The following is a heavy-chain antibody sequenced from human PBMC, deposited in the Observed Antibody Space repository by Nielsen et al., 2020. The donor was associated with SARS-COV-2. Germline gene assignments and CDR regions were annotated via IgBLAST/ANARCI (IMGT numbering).Heavy chain of an antibody. J-gene: IGHJ6*02. CDR1: GFTFSSYA. CDR3: ARDFMYGSSTRSYYYYGMDV. Sequence: GGSLRLSCAASGFTFSSYAMSWVRQAPGKGLEWVSAISGSGGSTYYADSVKGRFTISRDNSKNTLYLQMNSLRAEDTAVYYCARDFMYGSSTRSYYYYGMDVWGQGTTVTVSS. CDR2: ISGSGGST. V-gene: IGHV3-23*01. D-gene: IGHD6-13*01.